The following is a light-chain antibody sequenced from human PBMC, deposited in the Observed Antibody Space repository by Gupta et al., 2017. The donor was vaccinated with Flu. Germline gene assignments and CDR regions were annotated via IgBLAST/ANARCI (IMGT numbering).Light chain of an antibody. Sequence: QSALTQPPSASGSPGQSVTMSWTGTSSDVGGYDYVSWYQHHPGKAPKVMIYEVNKRPSGVPDRFSGSKSGNSASLTVSGLQAEDEADYYCSSFAGNTYVFGTGTKVTVL. CDR1: SSDVGGYDY. V-gene: IGLV2-8*01. CDR2: EVN. J-gene: IGLJ1*01. CDR3: SSFAGNTYV.